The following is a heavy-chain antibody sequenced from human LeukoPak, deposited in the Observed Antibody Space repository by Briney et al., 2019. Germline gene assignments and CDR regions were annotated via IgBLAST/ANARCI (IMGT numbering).Heavy chain of an antibody. CDR1: GYPFTRYY. Sequence: GVSVKVSCKASGYPFTRYYIHWVRQAPGQGLEWMRWINPNSGGSHYAQTFQDRVTLTRDTSISTAYMELNRLRSDDTAVYYCARSRDSRGYPDAFDVWGQGTMVTVSS. V-gene: IGHV1-2*02. CDR2: INPNSGGS. D-gene: IGHD3-22*01. J-gene: IGHJ3*01. CDR3: ARSRDSRGYPDAFDV.